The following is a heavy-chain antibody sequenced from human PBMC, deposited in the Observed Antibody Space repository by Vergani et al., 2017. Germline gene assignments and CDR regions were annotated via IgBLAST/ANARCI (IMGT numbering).Heavy chain of an antibody. D-gene: IGHD3-10*01. CDR2: LSASGGST. CDR3: AKEGIXMVRGVAIAPYFDY. J-gene: IGHJ4*02. V-gene: IGHV3-23*01. CDR1: GFTFGSYA. Sequence: EMQLLESGGGLVKPGGSLRLSCAASGFTFGSYAMTWVRQAPGKGLEWVSALSASGGSTYYADSVKGRFTISRDNSKNTLYLQMNSLRAEDTAVYYCAKEGIXMVRGVAIAPYFDYWGQGTLVTVSS.